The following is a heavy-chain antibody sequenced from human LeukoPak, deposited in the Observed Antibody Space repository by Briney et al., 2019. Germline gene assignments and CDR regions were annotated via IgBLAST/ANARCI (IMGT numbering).Heavy chain of an antibody. CDR1: GFTFSSYA. V-gene: IGHV3-23*01. CDR2: ISGSGGST. Sequence: GGSLRLSCAASGFTFSSYAMSWVRQAPGKGLELVSAISGSGGSTYYADSVKGRFTISRDNSKNTLYLQMNSLRAEDTAVYYCANQRLERRNYWGQGTLVTVSS. J-gene: IGHJ4*02. CDR3: ANQRLERRNY. D-gene: IGHD1-1*01.